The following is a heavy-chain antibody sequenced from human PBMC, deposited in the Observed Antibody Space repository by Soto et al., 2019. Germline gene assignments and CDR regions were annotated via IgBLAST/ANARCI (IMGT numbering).Heavy chain of an antibody. CDR2: IYYSGST. Sequence: ASETLSLTCTVSGGSISSSSYYWSWIRQPPGKGLEWIGYIYYSGSTNYNPSLKSRVTISVDTSKNQFSLKLSSVTAADTAVYYCARDGIDDGGDPGAFDYWGQGTLVTVSS. CDR3: ARDGIDDGGDPGAFDY. D-gene: IGHD2-21*02. J-gene: IGHJ4*02. CDR1: GGSISSSSYY. V-gene: IGHV4-61*01.